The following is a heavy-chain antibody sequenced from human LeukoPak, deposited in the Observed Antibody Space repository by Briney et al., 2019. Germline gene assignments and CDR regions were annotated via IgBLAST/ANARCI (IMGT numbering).Heavy chain of an antibody. CDR3: ARWAGESSSWHPALFDY. CDR2: IIPISGTA. V-gene: IGHV1-69*13. J-gene: IGHJ4*02. Sequence: SVKVSCKASGGTFNNHAISWVRQAPGQGLEWMGVIIPISGTANYAQKFQGRVTITADESTSTVYMELSSLTSEDTAVYYCARWAGESSSWHPALFDYWGQGTLVTVSS. D-gene: IGHD6-13*01. CDR1: GGTFNNHA.